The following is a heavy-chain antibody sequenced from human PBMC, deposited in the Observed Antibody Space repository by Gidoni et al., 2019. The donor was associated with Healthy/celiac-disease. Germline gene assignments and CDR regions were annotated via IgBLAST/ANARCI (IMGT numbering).Heavy chain of an antibody. Sequence: QVQLQESGPGLVKPSETLSLTCAVSGYSISSGYYWGWIRQPPGKGLEWIGSIYHSGSTYYNPSLKSRVTISVDTSKNQFSLKLSSVTAADTAVYYCARDGGIVVAGWFDPWGQGTLVTVSS. V-gene: IGHV4-38-2*02. J-gene: IGHJ5*02. CDR3: ARDGGIVVAGWFDP. CDR2: IYHSGST. D-gene: IGHD2-2*01. CDR1: GYSISSGYY.